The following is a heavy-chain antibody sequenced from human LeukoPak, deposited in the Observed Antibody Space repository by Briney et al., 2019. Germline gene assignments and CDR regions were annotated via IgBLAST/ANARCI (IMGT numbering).Heavy chain of an antibody. Sequence: SVKVSCKASGGTFSSYAITWVRQAPGQGLEWMGRIIPIFGTANYAQKFQGGVTLTTDESTSTAYMELSTLRSDDTAVYYCARERPPGDSSNWFLEGYFDIWGQGTLVTVSS. J-gene: IGHJ4*02. CDR3: ARERPPGDSSNWFLEGYFDI. CDR1: GGTFSSYA. CDR2: IIPIFGTA. V-gene: IGHV1-69*05. D-gene: IGHD6-13*01.